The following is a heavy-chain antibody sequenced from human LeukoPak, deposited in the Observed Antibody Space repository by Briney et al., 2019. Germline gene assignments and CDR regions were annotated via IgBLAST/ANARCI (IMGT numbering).Heavy chain of an antibody. V-gene: IGHV3-66*01. D-gene: IGHD3-10*01. J-gene: IGHJ4*02. CDR1: GFTVSSND. Sequence: GGSLRLSCAASGFTVSSNDMTWVRQTPGKGLEWVSIIYSGGNIYYADSVKGRFTISRDNSKNTLYLQMNSLRAEDTAVFYCARDRPGDGYFDYWGQGTLVTVSS. CDR2: IYSGGNI. CDR3: ARDRPGDGYFDY.